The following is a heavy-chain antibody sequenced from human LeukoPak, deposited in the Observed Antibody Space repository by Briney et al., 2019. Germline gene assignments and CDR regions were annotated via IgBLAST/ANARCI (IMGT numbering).Heavy chain of an antibody. Sequence: ASVKVSCKASGYTFTSYYMHWVRQAPGQGLGWMGIINPSGGSKSYAQKFQGRVTMTRDTSTSTVYMELSSLRSEDTAVYYCASPLPTYYYDSSGLFGAFDIWGQGTMVTVSS. CDR3: ASPLPTYYYDSSGLFGAFDI. V-gene: IGHV1-46*01. J-gene: IGHJ3*02. D-gene: IGHD3-22*01. CDR1: GYTFTSYY. CDR2: INPSGGSK.